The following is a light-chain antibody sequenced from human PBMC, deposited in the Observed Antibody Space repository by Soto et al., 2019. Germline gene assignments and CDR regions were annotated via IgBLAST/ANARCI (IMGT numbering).Light chain of an antibody. CDR2: SYD. Sequence: QSVLTQPPSASGTPGQRVTISCSTSSSNLGDSTVNWYQHVPGTAPKLLIYSYDQRPSGVPDRFSGSKSGTSASLAISGLQSEDEADYCCAAWDASLDGYVFGTGTKVTVL. V-gene: IGLV1-44*01. CDR3: AAWDASLDGYV. CDR1: SSNLGDST. J-gene: IGLJ1*01.